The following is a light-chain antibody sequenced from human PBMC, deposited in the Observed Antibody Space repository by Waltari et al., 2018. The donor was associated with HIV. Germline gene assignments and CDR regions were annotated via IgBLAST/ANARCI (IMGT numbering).Light chain of an antibody. CDR2: RNK. CDR1: SSNIGSKY. CDR3: AAWDDSLL. J-gene: IGLJ2*01. V-gene: IGLV1-47*01. Sequence: QSVLTQPPSASGTPGQRVTISCSGSSSNIGSKYVYWYQQLPGTAPKLLIYRNKRRPSGVPDRCSGSNSGTSASLAISGLRSEDEADYYCAAWDDSLLFGGGTKLTVL.